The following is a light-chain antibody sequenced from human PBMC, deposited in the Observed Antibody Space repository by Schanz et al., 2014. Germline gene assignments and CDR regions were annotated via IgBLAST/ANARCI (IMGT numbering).Light chain of an antibody. CDR2: DAS. J-gene: IGKJ4*01. CDR3: QQRSNWPPALT. CDR1: QSVSSSY. V-gene: IGKV3-11*01. Sequence: EIVLTQSPATLSLSPGESATLSCRASQSVSSSYLAWYQQKPGQAPRLLIYDASNRATGIPARFSGSGSGTDFTLTISSLEPEDFAVYYCQQRSNWPPALTFGGGTKVEIK.